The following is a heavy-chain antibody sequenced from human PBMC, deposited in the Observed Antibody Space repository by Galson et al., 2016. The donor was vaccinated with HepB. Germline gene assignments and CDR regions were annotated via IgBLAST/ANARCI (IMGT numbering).Heavy chain of an antibody. CDR2: IYSGGSK. D-gene: IGHD2/OR15-2a*01. CDR1: GFTVSSNY. J-gene: IGHJ4*02. CDR3: ASTGLSMMRLSLNS. Sequence: SLRLSCSASGFTVSSNYMSWVRQAPGKGLEWVSVIYSGGSKYYADSVKGRFTISRDNSKNTLYLQMNSLRAEDTAVYYCASTGLSMMRLSLNSWGQGTLVTVSS. V-gene: IGHV3-53*01.